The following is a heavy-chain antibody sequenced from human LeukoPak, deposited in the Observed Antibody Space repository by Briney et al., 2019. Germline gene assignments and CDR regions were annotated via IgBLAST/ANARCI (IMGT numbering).Heavy chain of an antibody. CDR2: ISSSISTM. CDR3: ARDFADGDGFDM. CDR1: GFTFSTNS. Sequence: GGSLRLSCAASGFTFSTNSMNWVRQAPGKGLEWVSYISSSISTMYYADSVEGRFTISRDNAKTSLYLIMNSLRDEATAIYYCARDFADGDGFDMSGEGTLVTVSS. J-gene: IGHJ3*02. V-gene: IGHV3-48*02.